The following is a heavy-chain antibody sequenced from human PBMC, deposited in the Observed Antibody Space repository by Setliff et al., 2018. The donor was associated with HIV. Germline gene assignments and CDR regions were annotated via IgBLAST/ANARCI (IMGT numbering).Heavy chain of an antibody. J-gene: IGHJ4*02. CDR1: GFSLSTSG. V-gene: IGHV3-11*04. Sequence: VNPTQTLTLTCTFSGFSLSTSGMCVSWIRQAPGRGLEYLSYISGSGTTVFYGDSVKGRFTISRDNARNSLYLQMSSLRVEDTAVYYCARDYRPSGYISGWYIDYWGQGTPVTVSS. CDR3: ARDYRPSGYISGWYIDY. CDR2: ISGSGTTV. D-gene: IGHD6-13*01.